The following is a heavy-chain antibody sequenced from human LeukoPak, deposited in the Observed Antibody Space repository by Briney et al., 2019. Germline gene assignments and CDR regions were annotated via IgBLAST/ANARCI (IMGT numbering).Heavy chain of an antibody. CDR2: INPKSGGT. Sequence: ASVKVSFKASGYTFTSYGISWVRQAPGQGLEWMGWINPKSGGTNYAQKFQGRVTMTRDTSISTAYMELSRLRSDDTAVYYCARGDFWSGYYHGMDVWGQGTTVTVSS. V-gene: IGHV1-2*02. CDR3: ARGDFWSGYYHGMDV. D-gene: IGHD3-3*01. J-gene: IGHJ6*02. CDR1: GYTFTSYG.